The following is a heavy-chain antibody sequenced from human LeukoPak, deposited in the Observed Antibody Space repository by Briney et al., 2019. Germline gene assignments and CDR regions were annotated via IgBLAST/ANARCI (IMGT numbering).Heavy chain of an antibody. V-gene: IGHV4-59*08. Sequence: SETLSLTCTVSGGSISSYYWSWIRQPPGEGLEWIGYIYYSGSTNYNPSLKSRVTISVDTSKNQFSLKLSSVTAADTAVYYCARHGSGSHYYFDYWGQGTLVTVSS. J-gene: IGHJ4*02. CDR2: IYYSGST. CDR1: GGSISSYY. D-gene: IGHD3-10*01. CDR3: ARHGSGSHYYFDY.